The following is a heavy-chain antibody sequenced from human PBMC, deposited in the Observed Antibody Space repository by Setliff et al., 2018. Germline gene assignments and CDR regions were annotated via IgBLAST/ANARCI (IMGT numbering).Heavy chain of an antibody. D-gene: IGHD1-1*01. J-gene: IGHJ4*02. Sequence: PGGSLRLSCAASGFTVSSNYMTWVRQAPGKGLEWVSLIYSDGSAYYVDSVKGRFTISRDNAKNSLYLQMNSLRAEDTALYYCARGTGTLDYWGQGTLVTVSS. V-gene: IGHV3-66*01. CDR1: GFTVSSNY. CDR2: IYSDGSA. CDR3: ARGTGTLDY.